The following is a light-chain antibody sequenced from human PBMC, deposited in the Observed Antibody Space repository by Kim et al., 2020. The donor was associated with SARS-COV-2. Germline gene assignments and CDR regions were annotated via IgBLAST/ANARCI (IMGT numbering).Light chain of an antibody. CDR1: SLRSYY. CDR3: NSRDKNKNVL. Sequence: SSELTQDPAVSVALGQTVRITYQGDSLRSYYATWYQQKPGQAPIVVIYGKNNRPSGIPDRFSGSSSGNTASLTITGTQAGDEADYYCNSRDKNKNVLFGGGTKLTVL. CDR2: GKN. J-gene: IGLJ2*01. V-gene: IGLV3-19*01.